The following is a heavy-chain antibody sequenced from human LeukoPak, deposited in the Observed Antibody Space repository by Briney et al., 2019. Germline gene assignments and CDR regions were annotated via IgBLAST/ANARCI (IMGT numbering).Heavy chain of an antibody. D-gene: IGHD2-2*01. J-gene: IGHJ5*02. CDR1: GFIVSSNH. Sequence: KAGGSLRLSCAASGFIVSSNHMSWVRQAPGMGLEWVSSISTSSIYIYYADSVKGRFTISRDNAKNSLYLQMNSLRAEDTAVYYCARGSEVVAAANNWFDPWGQGTLVTVSS. CDR3: ARGSEVVAAANNWFDP. V-gene: IGHV3-21*01. CDR2: ISTSSIYI.